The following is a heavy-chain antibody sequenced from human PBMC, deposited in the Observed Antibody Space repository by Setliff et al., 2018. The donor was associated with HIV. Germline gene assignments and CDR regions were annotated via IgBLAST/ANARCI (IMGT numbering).Heavy chain of an antibody. CDR1: GYTFTKYG. D-gene: IGHD1-1*01. CDR2: INTHNGKT. Sequence: GASVKVSCKASGYTFTKYGLSWVRQAPEQGLAWMRWINTHNGKTKYSQKFQGRVTITRDTSARPAYIEVNSLTSDDTAVYFCARGLRQLERSNNFDYWGQGTLVTVSS. J-gene: IGHJ4*02. V-gene: IGHV1-18*01. CDR3: ARGLRQLERSNNFDY.